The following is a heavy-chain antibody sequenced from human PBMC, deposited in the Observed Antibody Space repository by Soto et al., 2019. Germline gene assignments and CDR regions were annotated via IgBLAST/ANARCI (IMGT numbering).Heavy chain of an antibody. J-gene: IGHJ4*01. Sequence: GGSLRLSCAASGFMFSAYAMRWVRQAPGKGLEWVAAISYDGTNKYYADSSKGRFTISRDNSANTLFLQVNSLRREDTAMYYCARDPSPYTSGWYGIDFWGHGTLVTVSS. D-gene: IGHD6-19*01. CDR3: ARDPSPYTSGWYGIDF. V-gene: IGHV3-30*04. CDR1: GFMFSAYA. CDR2: ISYDGTNK.